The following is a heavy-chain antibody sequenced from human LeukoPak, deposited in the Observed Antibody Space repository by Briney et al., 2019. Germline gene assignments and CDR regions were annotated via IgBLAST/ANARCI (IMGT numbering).Heavy chain of an antibody. CDR2: INGNGGTT. CDR3: TNLYSSGWYAGSPTPFDY. V-gene: IGHV3-23*01. J-gene: IGHJ4*02. Sequence: PGGSLRLSCAASGFTFASYALSWVRQAPGQGLEWVSTINGNGGTTYYADSVKGRFTISRDNSKHTLYLQVNSLRAEDTAVYYCTNLYSSGWYAGSPTPFDYWGQGTVVTVSS. CDR1: GFTFASYA. D-gene: IGHD6-19*01.